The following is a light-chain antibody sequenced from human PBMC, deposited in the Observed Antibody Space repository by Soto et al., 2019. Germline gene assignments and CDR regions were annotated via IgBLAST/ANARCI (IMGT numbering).Light chain of an antibody. V-gene: IGKV3-15*01. CDR3: QQYYNWPRT. J-gene: IGKJ1*01. CDR2: GAS. Sequence: EIVMTQSPATLSVSPGESAALSCRASQSVSSTLAWDQQIPGQAARLLIYGASTRATDIPARFSGSGSGTEFTLTISSLQSEDFAVYYCQQYYNWPRTFGQGTKV. CDR1: QSVSST.